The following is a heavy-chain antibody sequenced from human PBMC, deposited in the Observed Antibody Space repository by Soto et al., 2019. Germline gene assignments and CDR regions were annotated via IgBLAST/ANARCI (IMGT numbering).Heavy chain of an antibody. CDR3: ARDKGPGITGTTHYYYYGMDV. CDR2: ISYDVSNK. Sequence: PXGSLSLSFAASGLTFSSYSMHWVRQAPGKGLEWVAVISYDVSNKYYADSVKGRFTISRDNSKNTLYLQMNSLRAEDTAVYYCARDKGPGITGTTHYYYYGMDVWGQGTTVTVSS. V-gene: IGHV3-30-3*01. CDR1: GLTFSSYS. J-gene: IGHJ6*02. D-gene: IGHD1-7*01.